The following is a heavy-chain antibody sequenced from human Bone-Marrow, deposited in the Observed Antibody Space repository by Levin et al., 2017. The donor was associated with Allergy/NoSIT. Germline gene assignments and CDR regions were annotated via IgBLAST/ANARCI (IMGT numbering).Heavy chain of an antibody. V-gene: IGHV4-30-4*01. D-gene: IGHD3-10*01. CDR2: IYYSGST. J-gene: IGHJ5*02. Sequence: SETLSLTCTVSGGSISSGDYYWSWIRQPPGKGLEWIGYIYYSGSTYYNPSLKSRVTISVDTSKNQFSLKLSSVTAADTAVYYCARAMVRGVMSCWFDPWGQGTLVTVSS. CDR1: GGSISSGDYY. CDR3: ARAMVRGVMSCWFDP.